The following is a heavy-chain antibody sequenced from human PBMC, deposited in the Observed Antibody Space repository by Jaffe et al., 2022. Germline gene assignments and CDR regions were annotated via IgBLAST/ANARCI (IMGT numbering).Heavy chain of an antibody. CDR1: GFTFSSYS. V-gene: IGHV3-21*01. CDR3: ARVVVPAADDAFDI. Sequence: EVQLVESGGGLVKPGGSLRLSCAASGFTFSSYSMNWVRQAPGKGLEWVSSISSSSSYIYYADSVKGRFTISRDNAKNSLYLQMNSLRAEDTAVYYCARVVVPAADDAFDIWGQGTMVTVSS. D-gene: IGHD2-2*01. CDR2: ISSSSSYI. J-gene: IGHJ3*02.